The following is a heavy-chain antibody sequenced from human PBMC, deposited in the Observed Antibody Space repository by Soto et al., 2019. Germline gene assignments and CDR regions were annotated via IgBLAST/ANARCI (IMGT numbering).Heavy chain of an antibody. D-gene: IGHD4-17*01. Sequence: SETLSLTCTVSGGSISSSSYYWGWIRQPPGKGLEWIGSIYYSGSTYYNPSLKSRVTISVDTSKNQFSLKLSSVTAADTAVYYCATPSTVTPPYYFDYWGQGTLVTVSS. CDR3: ATPSTVTPPYYFDY. CDR2: IYYSGST. V-gene: IGHV4-39*01. CDR1: GGSISSSSYY. J-gene: IGHJ4*02.